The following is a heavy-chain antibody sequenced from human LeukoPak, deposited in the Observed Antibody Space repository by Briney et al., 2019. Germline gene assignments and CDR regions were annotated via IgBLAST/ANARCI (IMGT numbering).Heavy chain of an antibody. D-gene: IGHD4-17*01. Sequence: GASVKVSCKASGATFSSYAINWVRQAPGQGLESMGWISVHHGSTHYVEKFHDRLTLTTDTSTRTAYMELKSLTSDDTAVYYCARDLESDEGDYGDVLPGYWGQGTLVTVS. CDR2: ISVHHGST. J-gene: IGHJ4*02. V-gene: IGHV1-18*01. CDR3: ARDLESDEGDYGDVLPGY. CDR1: GATFSSYA.